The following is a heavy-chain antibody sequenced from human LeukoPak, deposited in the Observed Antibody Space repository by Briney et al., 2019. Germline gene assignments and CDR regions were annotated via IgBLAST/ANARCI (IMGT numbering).Heavy chain of an antibody. D-gene: IGHD6-6*01. V-gene: IGHV3-23*01. Sequence: GGSLRLSCAASGFTFSSYAKSWVRQAPGKGLEWVSAISGSGGSTYYADSVKGRFTISRDNSKNTLYLQMNSLRAEDTAVYYCAKPSSSSPRNYYYYYYMDVWGKGTTVTVSS. CDR2: ISGSGGST. CDR3: AKPSSSSPRNYYYYYYMDV. J-gene: IGHJ6*03. CDR1: GFTFSSYA.